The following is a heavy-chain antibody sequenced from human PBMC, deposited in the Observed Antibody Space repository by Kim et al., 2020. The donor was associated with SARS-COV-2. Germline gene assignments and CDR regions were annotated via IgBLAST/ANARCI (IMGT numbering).Heavy chain of an antibody. CDR1: GFTFSSYW. CDR3: ARGGSSSFGFDI. CDR2: INSDGSST. V-gene: IGHV3-74*01. J-gene: IGHJ3*02. Sequence: GGSLRLSCAASGFTFSSYWMHWVRQAPGKGLVWVSRINSDGSSTSYADSVKGRFTISRDNAKNTLYLQMNRLRAEDTAVYYCARGGSSSFGFDIWGQGTMVTVSS. D-gene: IGHD6-13*01.